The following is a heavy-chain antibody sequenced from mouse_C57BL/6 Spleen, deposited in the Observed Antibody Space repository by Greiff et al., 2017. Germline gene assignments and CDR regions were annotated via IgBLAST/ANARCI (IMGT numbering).Heavy chain of an antibody. Sequence: VKLMESGAELVRPGTSVKVSCKASGYAFTNYLIEWVKQRPGQGLEWIGVINPGSGGTNYNEKFKGKATLTADKSSSTAYMQLSSLTSEDSAVYFCARSGGVSLAMDYWGQGTSVTVSS. CDR2: INPGSGGT. V-gene: IGHV1-54*01. CDR1: GYAFTNYL. J-gene: IGHJ4*01. D-gene: IGHD3-1*01. CDR3: ARSGGVSLAMDY.